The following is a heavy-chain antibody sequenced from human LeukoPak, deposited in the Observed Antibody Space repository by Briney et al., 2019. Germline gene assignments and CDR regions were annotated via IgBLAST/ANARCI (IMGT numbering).Heavy chain of an antibody. CDR2: IYSGGST. J-gene: IGHJ6*03. CDR1: GFTVSYNY. Sequence: GGSLRLSCAASGFTVSYNYMSWVRQAPGKGLEWVSVIYSGGSTYYADSVKGRFTFSRDSSKNTLYLHMSSLRAADTAVYYCARVSPWFGEAHDYYYYYMDVWGKGTTVTVSS. D-gene: IGHD3-10*01. V-gene: IGHV3-53*01. CDR3: ARVSPWFGEAHDYYYYYMDV.